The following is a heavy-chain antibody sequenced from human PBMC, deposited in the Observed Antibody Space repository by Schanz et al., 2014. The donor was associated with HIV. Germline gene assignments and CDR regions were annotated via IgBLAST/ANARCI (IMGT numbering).Heavy chain of an antibody. Sequence: QVQLQQWGAGLLKPSETLSLTCAVYGESLSGYYWTWIRQPPKKGLEWIGEINHSGSTNYTPSLKSRVTISVDPSKKQFSLNLDSVTAADTAVYYCARGPRRKVAATYYYNGLDAWGQGTTVTVSS. CDR2: INHSGST. J-gene: IGHJ6*02. V-gene: IGHV4-34*02. CDR1: GESLSGYY. CDR3: ARGPRRKVAATYYYNGLDA. D-gene: IGHD2-15*01.